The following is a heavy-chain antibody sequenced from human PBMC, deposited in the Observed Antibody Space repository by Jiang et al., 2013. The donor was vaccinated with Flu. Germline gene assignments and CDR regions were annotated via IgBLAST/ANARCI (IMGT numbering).Heavy chain of an antibody. J-gene: IGHJ5*02. V-gene: IGHV1-2*04. CDR1: GYTFTGYY. CDR2: INPNSGGT. D-gene: IGHD6-6*01. Sequence: QLVESGAEVKKPGASVKVSCKASGYTFTGYYMHWVRQAPGQGLEWMGWINPNSGGTNYAQKFQGWVTMTRDTSISTAYMELSRLRSDDTAVYYCARAPYSSSYWFDPWGQGTLVTVSS. CDR3: ARAPYSSSYWFDP.